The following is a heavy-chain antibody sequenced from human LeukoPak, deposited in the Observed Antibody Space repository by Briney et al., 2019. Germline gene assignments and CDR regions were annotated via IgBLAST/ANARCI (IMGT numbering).Heavy chain of an antibody. J-gene: IGHJ4*02. Sequence: IGEINHIGSTNYNPSLTSLVTISVDTSKNQFSLKLSSVTAADTAVYYCARLGYCTNGVCSNWGQGTLVTVSS. D-gene: IGHD2-8*01. V-gene: IGHV4-34*01. CDR2: INHIGST. CDR3: ARLGYCTNGVCSN.